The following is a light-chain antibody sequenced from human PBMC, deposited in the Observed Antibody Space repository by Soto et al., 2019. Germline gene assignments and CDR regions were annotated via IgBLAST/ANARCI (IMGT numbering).Light chain of an antibody. CDR2: YIT. CDR1: TSDFGGHNF. Sequence: QSALTQPASVSGSPGQSVTISCTASTSDFGGHNFVSWYQQIPGTAPKLIIYYITGRPSGVSSRFSGSKSANTASLTISGLQAEDEAVYYCSSYTSTNTVIFGGGTKLTVL. J-gene: IGLJ2*01. V-gene: IGLV2-14*03. CDR3: SSYTSTNTVI.